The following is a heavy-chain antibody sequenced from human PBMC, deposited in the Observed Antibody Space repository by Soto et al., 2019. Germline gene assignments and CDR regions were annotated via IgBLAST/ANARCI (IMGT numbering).Heavy chain of an antibody. CDR1: GFTFSSYG. CDR2: IAYDGSTN. V-gene: IGHV3-30*18. J-gene: IGHJ4*02. D-gene: IGHD4-17*01. Sequence: PGGSLRLSWAASGFTFSSYGMHWVRQPGGGGVEWVAVIAYDGSTNYYADSVKGRITTSRDNFKSTLYLQMNSLRAEDTAVYYCAKDIKPTVVRAYDYWGQGALVTAPQ. CDR3: AKDIKPTVVRAYDY.